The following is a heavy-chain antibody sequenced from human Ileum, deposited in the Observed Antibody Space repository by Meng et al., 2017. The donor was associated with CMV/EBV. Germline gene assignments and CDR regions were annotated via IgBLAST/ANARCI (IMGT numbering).Heavy chain of an antibody. V-gene: IGHV3-21*01. J-gene: IGHJ4*02. D-gene: IGHD3-10*01. CDR1: GITFSDYH. CDR2: IDSHSSYI. CDR3: AGGARPFYFAH. Sequence: GGSLRLSCAASGITFSDYHVNWVRQAPGKGLEWVSSIDSHSSYIYYADSLKGRFTISRDNAKNSLYLQMNNLGVEDTAVYYCAGGARPFYFAHWGQGTLVTVSS.